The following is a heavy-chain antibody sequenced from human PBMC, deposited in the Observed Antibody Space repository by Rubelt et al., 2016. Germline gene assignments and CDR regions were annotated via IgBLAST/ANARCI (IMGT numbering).Heavy chain of an antibody. J-gene: IGHJ4*02. Sequence: QVQLVQSGAEVKKPGASVKVSCKASGYTFTSYGISWVRQAPGQGLEWMGWISAYNGNTNLAQKPQGRVTMTPDNAPGPAYMELRSLGSDDTAVYYCARTAAGLYDYWGQGTLVTVSS. CDR1: GYTFTSYG. CDR2: ISAYNGNT. V-gene: IGHV1-18*01. D-gene: IGHD6-13*01. CDR3: ARTAAGLYDY.